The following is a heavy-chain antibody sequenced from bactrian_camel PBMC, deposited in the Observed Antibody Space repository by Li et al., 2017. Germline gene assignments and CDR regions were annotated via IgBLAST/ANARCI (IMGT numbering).Heavy chain of an antibody. D-gene: IGHD6*01. CDR1: GFTFRDYP. J-gene: IGHJ6*01. CDR2: ISWRGDNT. V-gene: IGHV3-1*01. Sequence: EVQLVESGGGLAQPGGSLRLSCTASGFTFRDYPMTWVRQAPGKGLEWVSAISWRGDNTNYADSVKGQFTVSRDNAKNTVYLQMNSLKPEDTAVYYCATQGEYGGSWLRWWDFGYWGQGTQVTVS. CDR3: ATQGEYGGSWLRWWDFGY.